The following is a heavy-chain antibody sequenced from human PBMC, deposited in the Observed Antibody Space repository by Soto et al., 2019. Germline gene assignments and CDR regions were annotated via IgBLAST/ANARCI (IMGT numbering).Heavy chain of an antibody. V-gene: IGHV4-59*13. CDR1: GGSISTYY. CDR3: ARYYYDRRGYQVDAFDI. CDR2: IYYSGST. J-gene: IGHJ3*02. D-gene: IGHD3-22*01. Sequence: SETLSLTCTVSGGSISTYYWSWIRQPPGKGLEWIGYIYYSGSTNYIPSLKSRVTISVDTSKNQFSLKLSSVTAADTAVYYCARYYYDRRGYQVDAFDIWGQGTMVTVSS.